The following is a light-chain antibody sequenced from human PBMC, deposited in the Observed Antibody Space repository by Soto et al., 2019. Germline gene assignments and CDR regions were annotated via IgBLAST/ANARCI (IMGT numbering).Light chain of an antibody. CDR2: DES. CDR3: QQYGSSGT. J-gene: IGKJ1*01. Sequence: EVLLTQSPDTLCLPPGERATLSCRASQSISSYLAWYQQKPGQAPRLLIYDESSRATGIPARFSGSGSGTDFTLTISSLEPEDFAVYYCQQYGSSGTFGPGTKVDIK. CDR1: QSISSY. V-gene: IGKV3-11*01.